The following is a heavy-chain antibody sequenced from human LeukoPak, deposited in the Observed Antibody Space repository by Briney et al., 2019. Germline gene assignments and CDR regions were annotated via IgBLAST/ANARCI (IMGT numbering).Heavy chain of an antibody. Sequence: SETLSLTCTVSGGSISSSSYYWGWIRQPPGKGLEWIGSIYYSWSTYYNPSLNSRVTISVDKSKNQFSVKLSYVTAADPALYYCAREYRSSSPFFDYWGQGTLVTVSS. CDR1: GGSISSSSYY. D-gene: IGHD6-6*01. CDR2: IYYSWST. CDR3: AREYRSSSPFFDY. V-gene: IGHV4-39*07. J-gene: IGHJ4*02.